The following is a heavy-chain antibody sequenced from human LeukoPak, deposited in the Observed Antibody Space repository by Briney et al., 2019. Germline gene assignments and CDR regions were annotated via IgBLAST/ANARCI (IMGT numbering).Heavy chain of an antibody. Sequence: GSLRLSCAGSGFTFSSYSMGWVRQAPGKGLEWVDSIKDSGIEKEYVDSVKGRFTISRDNAKNSLYLQMNSLRVEDTALYFCARWRGAQSEFDYWGQGTQVTVSS. CDR1: GFTFSSYS. D-gene: IGHD3-3*01. CDR3: ARWRGAQSEFDY. V-gene: IGHV3-7*01. J-gene: IGHJ4*02. CDR2: IKDSGIEK.